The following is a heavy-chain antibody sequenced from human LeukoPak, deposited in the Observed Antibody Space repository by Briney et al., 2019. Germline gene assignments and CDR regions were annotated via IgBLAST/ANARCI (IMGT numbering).Heavy chain of an antibody. D-gene: IGHD4/OR15-4a*01. CDR1: GFTVSSNY. Sequence: PGGSLRLSCTASGFTVSSNYMSWVRQAPGKGLEWVSVIYSGGSTYYADSVKGRFTISRHNSKNTLYLQMNSLRAEDTAVYYCTRISGAYYYYVMDVWGQGTTVTVSS. V-gene: IGHV3-53*04. CDR2: IYSGGST. CDR3: TRISGAYYYYVMDV. J-gene: IGHJ6*02.